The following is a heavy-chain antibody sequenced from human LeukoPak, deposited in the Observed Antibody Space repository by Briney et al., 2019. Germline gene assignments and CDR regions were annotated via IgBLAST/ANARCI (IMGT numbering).Heavy chain of an antibody. CDR3: AELGITMIGGV. V-gene: IGHV3-74*01. CDR1: GFTFSNYW. Sequence: GGSLRLSCAASGFTFSNYWMHWVRQAPGKGLVWVSRINSDGINTSYADSVKGRFTISRDNAKNSLCLQMNSLRAEDTAVYYCAELGITMIGGVWGKGTTVTISS. J-gene: IGHJ6*04. D-gene: IGHD3-10*02. CDR2: INSDGINT.